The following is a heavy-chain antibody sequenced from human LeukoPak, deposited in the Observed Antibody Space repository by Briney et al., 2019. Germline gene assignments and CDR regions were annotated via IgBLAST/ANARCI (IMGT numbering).Heavy chain of an antibody. V-gene: IGHV3-53*01. D-gene: IGHD6-13*01. CDR1: GFTVSSNY. CDR2: IYSGGST. CDR3: AREVHVIAAAEPYFDY. J-gene: IGHJ4*02. Sequence: PGGSLRLSCAASGFTVSSNYMSWVRQAPGKGLEWVSVIYSGGSTYYADSVKGRFTISRDNSKNTLYLQMNSLRAEDTAVYYCAREVHVIAAAEPYFDYWGQGTLVTVSS.